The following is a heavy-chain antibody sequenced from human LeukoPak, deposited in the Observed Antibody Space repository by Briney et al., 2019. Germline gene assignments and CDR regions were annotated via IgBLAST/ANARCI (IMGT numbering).Heavy chain of an antibody. V-gene: IGHV4-38-2*02. CDR2: IHHTGNT. J-gene: IGHJ5*02. CDR3: ARDSYYYDSSGSNWFDP. Sequence: SETLSLTCTVSGSSITTYTHWGWIRQSPGKGLEWIASIHHTGNTYYNPSLESRVTISVDTSKNQFSLKLSSVTAADTAVYYCARDSYYYDSSGSNWFDPWGQGTLVTVSS. CDR1: GSSITTYTH. D-gene: IGHD3-22*01.